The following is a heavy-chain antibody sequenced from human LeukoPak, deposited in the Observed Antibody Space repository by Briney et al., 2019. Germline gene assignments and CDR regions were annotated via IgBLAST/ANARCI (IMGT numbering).Heavy chain of an antibody. Sequence: ASVKVSCKASEGTFSSYAISWVRQAPGQGLEWMGWISAYNGNTNYARKLQGRVTMTTDTSTSTAYMELRSLRSDDTAVYYCARDVGSSWSSEYFQHWGQGTLVTVSS. D-gene: IGHD6-13*01. CDR2: ISAYNGNT. CDR1: EGTFSSYA. J-gene: IGHJ1*01. V-gene: IGHV1-18*01. CDR3: ARDVGSSWSSEYFQH.